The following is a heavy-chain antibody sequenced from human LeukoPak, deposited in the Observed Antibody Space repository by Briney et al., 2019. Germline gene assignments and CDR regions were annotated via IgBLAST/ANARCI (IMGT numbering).Heavy chain of an antibody. V-gene: IGHV1-69*05. D-gene: IGHD5-18*01. CDR1: GGTFSSYA. CDR3: ARVDTAMVTVGNYYYMDV. J-gene: IGHJ6*03. Sequence: GASVKVSCKASGGTFSSYAISWVRQAPGQGLEWMGGIIPIFGTANYAQKFQGRVTITTDESTSTAYMELSSLRSEDTAVYYCARVDTAMVTVGNYYYMDVWGKGTTVTVSS. CDR2: IIPIFGTA.